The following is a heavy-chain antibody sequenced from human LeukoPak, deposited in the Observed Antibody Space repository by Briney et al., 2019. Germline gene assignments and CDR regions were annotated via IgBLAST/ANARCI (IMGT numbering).Heavy chain of an antibody. CDR2: INHSGST. CDR3: ARRAAAAGTGGLVYYYYYMDV. J-gene: IGHJ6*03. Sequence: SGTLSLTCAVSGGSISSSNWWTWVRQPPGKGLEWIGEINHSGSTNYNPSLKSRVTISVDTSKNQFSLKLSSVTAADTAVYYCARRAAAAGTGGLVYYYYYMDVWGKGTTVTISS. D-gene: IGHD6-13*01. CDR1: GGSISSSNW. V-gene: IGHV4-4*02.